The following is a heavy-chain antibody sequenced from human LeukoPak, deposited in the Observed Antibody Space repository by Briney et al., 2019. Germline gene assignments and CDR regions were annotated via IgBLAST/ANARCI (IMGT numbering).Heavy chain of an antibody. J-gene: IGHJ5*02. CDR1: GGPFSGYY. D-gene: IGHD3-3*01. CDR2: INHSGST. Sequence: PSETLSLTCAVYGGPFSGYYWSCIRQPPGKGLEWIGEINHSGSTNYNPSLKSRVTISVDTSKNQFSLKLSSVTAADTAVYYCARGPYYDFWSGYWVYWFDPWGQGTLVTVSS. CDR3: ARGPYYDFWSGYWVYWFDP. V-gene: IGHV4-34*01.